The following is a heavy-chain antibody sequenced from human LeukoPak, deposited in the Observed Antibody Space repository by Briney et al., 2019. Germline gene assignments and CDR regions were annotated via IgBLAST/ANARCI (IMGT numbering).Heavy chain of an antibody. D-gene: IGHD6-6*01. CDR2: INHSGST. J-gene: IGHJ4*02. CDR3: ARGLRQLVRSWHY. Sequence: SETLSLTCAVYGGSFSGYYWSWIRQPPGKGLEWIGEINHSGSTNYNPSLKSRVTISVDTSKNRFSLKLSSVTAADTAVYYCARGLRQLVRSWHYWGQGTLVTVSS. CDR1: GGSFSGYY. V-gene: IGHV4-34*01.